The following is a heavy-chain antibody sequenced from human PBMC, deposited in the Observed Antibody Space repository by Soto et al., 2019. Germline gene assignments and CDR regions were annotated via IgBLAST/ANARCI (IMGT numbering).Heavy chain of an antibody. Sequence: SDTLSVTCTVSGGSISGYYWSWIRQPPGKGLEWIGYMYNTGSTVYNPSFKSRVTISVDTSKNQFSLKLNSVTAADTAVYYCARDLWGYCGTDCYPLDVWGQGTTVTVSS. CDR1: GGSISGYY. CDR2: MYNTGST. CDR3: ARDLWGYCGTDCYPLDV. V-gene: IGHV4-59*01. J-gene: IGHJ6*02. D-gene: IGHD2-21*02.